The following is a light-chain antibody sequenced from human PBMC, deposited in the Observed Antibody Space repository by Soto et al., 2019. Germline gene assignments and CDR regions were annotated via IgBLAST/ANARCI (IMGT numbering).Light chain of an antibody. CDR1: QSVSSN. CDR2: DAS. J-gene: IGKJ1*01. Sequence: EIVMTQSPATLSVSPGERATLSCRASQSVSSNLAWYQQKPGQAPRLLIYDASNRATGIPARFSGSGSGTDLTLTISSLEPEDFALYYCQQCYNWPQWTFGQGTKVDIK. CDR3: QQCYNWPQWT. V-gene: IGKV3-11*01.